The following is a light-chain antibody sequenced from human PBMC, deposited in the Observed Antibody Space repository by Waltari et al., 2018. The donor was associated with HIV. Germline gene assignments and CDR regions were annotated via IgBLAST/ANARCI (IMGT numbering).Light chain of an antibody. CDR1: SSNTGSNT. V-gene: IGLV1-44*01. CDR2: SNN. CDR3: AAWDDSLNGWV. Sequence: QSVLTQPPSASGTPGQRVTISCSGSSSNTGSNTVNCNQQLPGTAPKLLIYSNNQRPSGVPDGFSGSKSGTSASLAISGLQSEDEADYYCAAWDDSLNGWVFGGGTKLTVL. J-gene: IGLJ3*02.